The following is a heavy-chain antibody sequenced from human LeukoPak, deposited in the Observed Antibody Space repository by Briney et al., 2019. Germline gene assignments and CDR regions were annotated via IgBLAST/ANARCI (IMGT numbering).Heavy chain of an antibody. D-gene: IGHD3-10*01. V-gene: IGHV1-69*13. CDR2: IIPIFGTA. CDR3: ARDSFGESAFDY. CDR1: GGTLSSYA. Sequence: GASVKVSCKASGGTLSSYAISWVRQAPGQGLEWMGGIIPIFGTANYAQKFQGRVTITADESTSTAYMELSSLRSEDTAVYYCARDSFGESAFDYWGQGTLVTVSS. J-gene: IGHJ4*02.